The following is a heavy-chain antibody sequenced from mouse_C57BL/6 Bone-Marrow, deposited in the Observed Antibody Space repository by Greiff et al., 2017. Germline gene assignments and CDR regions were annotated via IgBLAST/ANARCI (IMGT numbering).Heavy chain of an antibody. D-gene: IGHD1-1*01. V-gene: IGHV2-2*01. CDR3: ASLYYGSSYGYCDV. J-gene: IGHJ1*03. CDR1: GFSLTSYG. CDR2: IWSGGST. Sequence: QVQLQQSGPGLVQPSQSLSITCTVSGFSLTSYGVHWVRQSPGKGLEWLGVIWSGGSTDYNAAFISRLSISKDNSKSQVFFKMNSLQADDTAIYYCASLYYGSSYGYCDVWGTGTTVTVSS.